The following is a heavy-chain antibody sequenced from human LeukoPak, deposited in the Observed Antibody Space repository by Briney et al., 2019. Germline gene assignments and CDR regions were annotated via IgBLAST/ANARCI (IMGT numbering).Heavy chain of an antibody. CDR2: TSHRGST. CDR1: GGSFSGYH. Sequence: SETLSLTCAVYGGSFSGYHWSWIRQPPGKGLEWIGETSHRGSTNYDPSLKSRVTISVDTSKNQFSLKLSSVTAADTAVYYCARGGNGWYFDLWGRGTLVTVSS. V-gene: IGHV4-34*01. D-gene: IGHD1-14*01. CDR3: ARGGNGWYFDL. J-gene: IGHJ2*01.